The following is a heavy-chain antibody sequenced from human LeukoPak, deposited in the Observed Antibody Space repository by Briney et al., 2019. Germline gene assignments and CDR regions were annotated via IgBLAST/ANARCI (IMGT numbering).Heavy chain of an antibody. CDR2: IDPSDSYT. Sequence: GESLRISCKGSGYSFTSYWISWVRQMPGKGLEWMGRIDPSDSYTNYSPSFQGHVTISADKSISTAYLQRSSLKASDTAMYYCARSYGSGSYYNDPDYWGQGTLVTVSS. J-gene: IGHJ4*02. CDR3: ARSYGSGSYYNDPDY. D-gene: IGHD3-10*01. CDR1: GYSFTSYW. V-gene: IGHV5-10-1*01.